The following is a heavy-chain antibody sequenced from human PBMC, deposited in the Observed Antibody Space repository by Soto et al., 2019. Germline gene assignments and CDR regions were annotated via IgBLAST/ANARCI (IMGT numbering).Heavy chain of an antibody. CDR2: IYYSGST. Sequence: SETLSLTCTVSGGSISSSSYYWGWIRQPPGKGLEWIGSIYYSGSTYYNPSLKSRVTISVDTSKNQFSLKLSSVTAADTAVYYCARSVWFGELQIYYYMDVWGKGTTVTVSS. CDR3: ARSVWFGELQIYYYMDV. D-gene: IGHD3-10*01. CDR1: GGSISSSSYY. J-gene: IGHJ6*03. V-gene: IGHV4-39*01.